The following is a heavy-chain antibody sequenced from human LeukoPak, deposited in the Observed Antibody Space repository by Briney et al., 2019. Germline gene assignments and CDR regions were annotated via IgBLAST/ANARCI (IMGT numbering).Heavy chain of an antibody. CDR3: AKASGYDFWSGYYVDY. D-gene: IGHD3-3*01. CDR1: GFTFGSYA. V-gene: IGHV3-23*01. J-gene: IGHJ4*02. Sequence: GASMRLSCAASGFTFGSYAMSWVRQAPGKGLEWVSAISGSGGSTYYADSVRGRFTISRDNSKNTLYLQMNSLRAEDTAVYYCAKASGYDFWSGYYVDYWGQGTLVTVSS. CDR2: ISGSGGST.